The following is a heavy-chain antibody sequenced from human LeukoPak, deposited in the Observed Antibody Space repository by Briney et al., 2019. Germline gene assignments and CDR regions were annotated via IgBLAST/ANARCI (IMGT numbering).Heavy chain of an antibody. CDR3: ASSKLWFGELLYDNY. V-gene: IGHV4-34*01. CDR2: INHSGST. CDR1: GGSFSGYY. Sequence: SETLSLTCAVYGGSFSGYYWSWIRQPPGKGLEWIGEINHSGSTNYNPSLKSRVTISVDTSKNQFSLKLSSVTAADTAVYYCASSKLWFGELLYDNYWGQGTLVTASS. D-gene: IGHD3-10*01. J-gene: IGHJ4*02.